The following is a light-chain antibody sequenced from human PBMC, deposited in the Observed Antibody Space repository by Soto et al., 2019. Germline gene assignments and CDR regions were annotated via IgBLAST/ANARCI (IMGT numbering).Light chain of an antibody. CDR1: RSVSDTL. CDR2: GTS. CDR3: QHYCDSSWT. V-gene: IGKV3-20*01. J-gene: IGKJ1*01. Sequence: EIVLTQSPGTLSLSPGERATLSCRADRSVSDTLLTWFQQKPGQAPRLLIFGTSNRAPGIPDRFSGSGSVTDFTLTISRLEPDDFAVYYCQHYCDSSWTFGQGTKVEIK.